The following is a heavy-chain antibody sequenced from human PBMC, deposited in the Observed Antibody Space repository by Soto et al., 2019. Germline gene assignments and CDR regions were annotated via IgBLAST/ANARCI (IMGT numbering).Heavy chain of an antibody. Sequence: PGGSLRLSCSASGFTFSSNAMHWVRQAPGKGLEYVSGISSNGGTTYYADSVKDRFTISRDSLKNTLYLQVNSLTTEDTAVYYCVRSSRRDITASRGMDVWGQGTTVTVSS. J-gene: IGHJ6*02. CDR1: GFTFSSNA. D-gene: IGHD3-3*01. V-gene: IGHV3-64*04. CDR2: ISSNGGTT. CDR3: VRSSRRDITASRGMDV.